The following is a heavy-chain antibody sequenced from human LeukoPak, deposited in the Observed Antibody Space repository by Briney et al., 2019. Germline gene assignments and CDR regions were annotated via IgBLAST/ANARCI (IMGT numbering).Heavy chain of an antibody. J-gene: IGHJ3*02. CDR3: VRDLKPSLGSGGYYDAFDI. D-gene: IGHD2-21*02. CDR1: GFRFSEYW. V-gene: IGHV3-7*01. Sequence: GGSLRLSCGASGFRFSEYWMTWVRQVPGKGLEWVANIKGDGSKKHYVDSTEGRFTISRDNANNSLFLQMNSLRVEDTAIYYCVRDLKPSLGSGGYYDAFDIWGQGTMVTVSS. CDR2: IKGDGSKK.